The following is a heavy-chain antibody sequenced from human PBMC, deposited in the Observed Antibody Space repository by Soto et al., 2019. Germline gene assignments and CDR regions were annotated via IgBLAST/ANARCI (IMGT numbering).Heavy chain of an antibody. V-gene: IGHV4-61*01. D-gene: IGHD3-3*01. CDR2: IYYSGST. Sequence: QVQLQESGPGLVKPSETLSLTCTVSGGSVSSGSYYWSWIRQPPGKGLEWIGYIYYSGSTNYNPSLNSRVTISVDTSKNQFSLKLSSVTAADTAVYYCAREMTIFYYGMDVWGQGTTVTVSS. J-gene: IGHJ6*02. CDR3: AREMTIFYYGMDV. CDR1: GGSVSSGSYY.